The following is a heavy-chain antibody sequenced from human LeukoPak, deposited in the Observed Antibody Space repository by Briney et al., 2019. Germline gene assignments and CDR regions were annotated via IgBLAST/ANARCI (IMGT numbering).Heavy chain of an antibody. Sequence: SETLSLTCTVSGGSISSSSYYWSWIRQHPGKGLEWIGYIYYSGSTYYNPSLKSRVTISVDTSKNQFSLKLSSVTAADTAVYYCARSTDYYDSSGYPPSLHWGQGTLVTVSS. V-gene: IGHV4-31*03. D-gene: IGHD3-22*01. J-gene: IGHJ1*01. CDR3: ARSTDYYDSSGYPPSLH. CDR2: IYYSGST. CDR1: GGSISSSSYY.